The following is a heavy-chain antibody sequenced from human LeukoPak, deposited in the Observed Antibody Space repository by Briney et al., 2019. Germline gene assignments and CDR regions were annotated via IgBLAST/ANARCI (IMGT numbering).Heavy chain of an antibody. Sequence: GESLKISCKASGYRFNDEWIGWVRQKPGEGLEWVANIKPDGSEKHYVDSVKGRFTISRDNAKNSLYLQMNSLRAEDTAVYYCARRYFDYWGQGTLVTVSS. CDR2: IKPDGSEK. J-gene: IGHJ4*02. CDR1: GYRFNDEW. CDR3: ARRYFDY. V-gene: IGHV3-7*01.